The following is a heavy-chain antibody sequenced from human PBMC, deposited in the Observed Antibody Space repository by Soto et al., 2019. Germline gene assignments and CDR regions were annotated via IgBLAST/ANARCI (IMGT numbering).Heavy chain of an antibody. CDR3: ARDLRFRGFYGMDV. J-gene: IGHJ6*02. CDR2: IYYSGST. CDR1: GGSISSGGYY. Sequence: SETLSLTCTVSGGSISSGGYYWSWIRQHPGKGLEWIGYIYYSGSTYYNPSLKSRVTISVDTSKNQFSLKLSSVTAADTAVYYCARDLRFRGFYGMDVWGQGTTVTVP. V-gene: IGHV4-31*03. D-gene: IGHD3-10*01.